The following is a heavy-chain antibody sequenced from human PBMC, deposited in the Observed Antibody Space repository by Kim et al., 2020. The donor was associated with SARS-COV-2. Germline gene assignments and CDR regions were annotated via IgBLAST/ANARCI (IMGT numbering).Heavy chain of an antibody. CDR3: ASRRYTGTYYYFDY. D-gene: IGHD1-26*01. CDR2: IHSDGGTT. CDR1: GFTFSSYW. J-gene: IGHJ4*02. Sequence: GGSLRLSCAASGFTFSSYWMHWVRQAPGKGLVWVSRIHSDGGTTSYADSVKGRFTISRDNAKSTLYLQMNSLRAEDTAVYYCASRRYTGTYYYFDYWGQGTLATVAS. V-gene: IGHV3-74*01.